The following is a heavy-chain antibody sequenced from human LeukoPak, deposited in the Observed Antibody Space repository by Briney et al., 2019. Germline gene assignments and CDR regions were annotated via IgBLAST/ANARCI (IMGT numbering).Heavy chain of an antibody. CDR3: ARGPERARVGITNYYYHYMDV. CDR1: GFTFDDYG. CDR2: INWNGAST. D-gene: IGHD1-26*01. J-gene: IGHJ6*03. V-gene: IGHV3-20*04. Sequence: PGGSLRLSCAASGFTFDDYGMSWVRQAPGKGLEWVSGINWNGASTGYADSVKGRFTISRDNSKNTLSLQLSSLRGEDTAVYYCARGPERARVGITNYYYHYMDVWGTGTMVTISS.